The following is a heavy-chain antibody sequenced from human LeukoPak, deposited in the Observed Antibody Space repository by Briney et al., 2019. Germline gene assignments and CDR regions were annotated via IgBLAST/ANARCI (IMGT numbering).Heavy chain of an antibody. D-gene: IGHD1-20*01. CDR1: GGSISSYY. CDR2: IYTSGST. CDR3: ARGQYNWNDGGYFQH. V-gene: IGHV4-4*07. Sequence: SETLSLTCTVSGGSISSYYWSWIRQPAGKGLEWIGRIYTSGSTNYNPSLKSRVTMSVDTSKNQFSLKLSSVTAADTAVYYCARGQYNWNDGGYFQHWGQGTLVTVSS. J-gene: IGHJ1*01.